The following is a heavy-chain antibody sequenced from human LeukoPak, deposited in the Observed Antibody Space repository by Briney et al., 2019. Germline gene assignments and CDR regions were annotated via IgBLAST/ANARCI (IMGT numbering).Heavy chain of an antibody. V-gene: IGHV1-46*01. CDR1: GYTLTELS. CDR3: AREAIFGVVMGFDY. CDR2: INPSGGST. Sequence: ASVKVSCKVSGYTLTELSMHWVRQAPGQGLEWMGIINPSGGSTSYAQKFQGRVTMTRDMSTSTVYMELSSLRSEDTAVYYCAREAIFGVVMGFDYWGQGTLVTVSS. J-gene: IGHJ4*02. D-gene: IGHD3-3*01.